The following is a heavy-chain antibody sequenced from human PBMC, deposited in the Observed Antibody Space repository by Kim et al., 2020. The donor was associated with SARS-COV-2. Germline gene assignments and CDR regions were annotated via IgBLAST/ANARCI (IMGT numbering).Heavy chain of an antibody. Sequence: GGSLRLSCAASGFTFSSYEMNWVRQAPGKGLEWVSYISSSGSTIYYADSVKGRFTISRDNAKNSLYLQMNSLRAEDTAVYYCARDATVTSYSYYYYYYGMDVWGQGTTVTVSS. V-gene: IGHV3-48*03. J-gene: IGHJ6*02. D-gene: IGHD4-4*01. CDR2: ISSSGSTI. CDR1: GFTFSSYE. CDR3: ARDATVTSYSYYYYYYGMDV.